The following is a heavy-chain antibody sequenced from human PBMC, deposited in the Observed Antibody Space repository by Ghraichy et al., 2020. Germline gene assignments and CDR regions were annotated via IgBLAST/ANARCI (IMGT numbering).Heavy chain of an antibody. D-gene: IGHD6-13*01. V-gene: IGHV3-53*01. J-gene: IGHJ4*02. CDR1: GFTVSSNY. CDR3: ANMWQQADY. CDR2: IYSDGST. Sequence: GESLRLSCEASGFTVSSNYMSWVRQAPGKGLEWVSLIYSDGSTFYADSVKGRFTISRDNSKNTLFLQMNSLRVEDTAVYFCANMWQQADYWGRGTLVTVSS.